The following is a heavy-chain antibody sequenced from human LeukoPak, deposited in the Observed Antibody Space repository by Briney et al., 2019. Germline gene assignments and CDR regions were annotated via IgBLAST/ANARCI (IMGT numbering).Heavy chain of an antibody. CDR2: ISSSSSYI. CDR1: GFTFSSYS. D-gene: IGHD3-10*01. J-gene: IGHJ5*02. V-gene: IGHV3-21*01. CDR3: ARDSGVLRFDP. Sequence: GGSLRLSCAASGFTFSSYSMNWVRQAPGKGLEWVSSISSSSSYIYYADPVKGRFTISRDNAKNSLYLQMNSLRAEDTAVYYCARDSGVLRFDPWGQGTLVTVSS.